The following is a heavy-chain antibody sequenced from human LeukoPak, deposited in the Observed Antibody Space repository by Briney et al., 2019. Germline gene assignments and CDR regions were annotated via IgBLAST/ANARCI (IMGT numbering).Heavy chain of an antibody. CDR3: ARHARYNWNYDY. CDR1: GGSIGSYY. Sequence: SETLSLTCTVSGGSIGSYYWSWLRQPPGKGLEWIGYIYYSGSTNYNPSLKSRVTISVDTSKNQFSLKLSSVTAADTAVYYCARHARYNWNYDYWGQGTLVTVSS. D-gene: IGHD1-7*01. J-gene: IGHJ4*02. V-gene: IGHV4-59*08. CDR2: IYYSGST.